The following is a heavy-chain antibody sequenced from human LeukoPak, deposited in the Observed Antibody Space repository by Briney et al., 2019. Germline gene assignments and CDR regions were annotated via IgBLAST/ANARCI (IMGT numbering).Heavy chain of an antibody. CDR1: GFTFSSYA. J-gene: IGHJ6*02. CDR2: ITGSAGSA. V-gene: IGHV3-23*01. CDR3: VKEIGPMITFRMDV. Sequence: GGSLRVSCAASGFTFSSYAMNWVRLAPGKGLEWVSAITGSAGSANYADSVKGRFTISRDNSKNTLYLQMNSLRVEDTAVYYCVKEIGPMITFRMDVWGQGTTVIVSS. D-gene: IGHD3-16*01.